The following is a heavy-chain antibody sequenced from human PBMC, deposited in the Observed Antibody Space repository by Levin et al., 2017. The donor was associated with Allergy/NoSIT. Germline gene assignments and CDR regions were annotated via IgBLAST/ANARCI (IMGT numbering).Heavy chain of an antibody. J-gene: IGHJ4*02. V-gene: IGHV1-2*02. CDR1: GYTFNNYY. CDR2: IRPDSGDT. CDR3: AGTTPYYLDY. D-gene: IGHD4-11*01. Sequence: ASVKVSCKVSGYTFNNYYIHWVRQAPGQGLEWMGWIRPDSGDTNYAQEFQGRVTLTRDTSLKTTYMHLTRLTSDDSAVYYCAGTTPYYLDYWGQGTLVAVSS.